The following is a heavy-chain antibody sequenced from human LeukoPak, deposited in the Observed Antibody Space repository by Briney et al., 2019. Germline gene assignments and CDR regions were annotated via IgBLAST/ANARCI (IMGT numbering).Heavy chain of an antibody. Sequence: SETLSLTCTVSGDSIRTNFRSWVRQPPGKGLEWIGYMYYSGDTNYNPSLKGRVTISIDTSKNQFSLRLNSVTAADTAVYYCARKEGTHWGQGTLVTVSS. J-gene: IGHJ4*02. V-gene: IGHV4-59*01. D-gene: IGHD1-1*01. CDR2: MYYSGDT. CDR3: ARKEGTH. CDR1: GDSIRTNF.